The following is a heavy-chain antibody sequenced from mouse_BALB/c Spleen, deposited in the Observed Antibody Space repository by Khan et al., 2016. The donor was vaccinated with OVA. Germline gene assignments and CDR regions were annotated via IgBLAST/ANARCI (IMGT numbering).Heavy chain of an antibody. CDR3: AYHLSWSFSY. V-gene: IGHV5-6*01. CDR2: INSDGYYT. J-gene: IGHJ3*01. Sequence: EVELVESGGDLVRPGGSLKLSCAASGFTFSAYGMSWVRQSPDKRLEWVATINSDGYYTYYPDSLKGRFIISRDNAKNSLYLQMRSLKSYDTSICYFAYHLSWSFSYWGRETLVTVSA. CDR1: GFTFSAYG.